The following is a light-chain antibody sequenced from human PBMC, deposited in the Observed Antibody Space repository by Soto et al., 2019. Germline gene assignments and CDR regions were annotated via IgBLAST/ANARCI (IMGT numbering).Light chain of an antibody. V-gene: IGLV1-44*01. CDR3: AAWDDSLNSYV. J-gene: IGLJ1*01. CDR1: SSNIGRST. Sequence: QSVLTQPPSASGTPGQSVTISCSGSSSNIGRSTVNWYQQVPGTAPKLLTNSNNERPSGVPDRFSGSKSGPSASLAIGGLQSEDEADYYCAAWDDSLNSYVFGTGTKVTVL. CDR2: SNN.